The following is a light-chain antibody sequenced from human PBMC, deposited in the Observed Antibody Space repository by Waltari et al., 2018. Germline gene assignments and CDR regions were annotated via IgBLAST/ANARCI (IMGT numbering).Light chain of an antibody. J-gene: IGKJ3*01. V-gene: IGKV1-39*01. CDR3: QQSYTIPSFT. Sequence: DIQMTQSPSSLSASVGDRVTITCRASQSVSTYLNWYQQKPGKAPKLLIYTASSLQSGGPSRFSGSGSATDFTLTISSLQPEDSATYYCQQSYTIPSFTFGPGTKVDIK. CDR1: QSVSTY. CDR2: TAS.